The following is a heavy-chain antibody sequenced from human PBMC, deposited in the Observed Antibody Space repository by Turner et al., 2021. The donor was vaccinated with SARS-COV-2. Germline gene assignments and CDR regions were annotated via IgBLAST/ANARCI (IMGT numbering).Heavy chain of an antibody. D-gene: IGHD3-22*01. CDR2: ISVGGDTT. J-gene: IGHJ4*02. CDR1: GFTFSSYG. Sequence: EVQLLESGGGLVQPGGSLRLSCAASGFTFSSYGMSWVRQAPGKGLEWVSIISVGGDTTFYGDSVKGRFTISRDNSKNTLYLQMNSLRAEDTAVYYCAKNEMAMIVVVITLFDYWGQGTLVTVSS. CDR3: AKNEMAMIVVVITLFDY. V-gene: IGHV3-23*01.